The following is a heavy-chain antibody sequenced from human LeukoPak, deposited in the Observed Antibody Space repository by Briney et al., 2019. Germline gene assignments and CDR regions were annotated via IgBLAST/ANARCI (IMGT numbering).Heavy chain of an antibody. CDR1: GFTFSNYA. V-gene: IGHV3-23*01. CDR2: TSGDGGAT. Sequence: PGGSLRLSCAASGFTFSNYAMSWVRQSTGKGLEWVSSTSGDGGATYYSNSVKGRFTISRDNSRNTLYLQMNSLRAEDTAVYYCAKDQWLVLYAFDIWGQGTMVTVSS. CDR3: AKDQWLVLYAFDI. J-gene: IGHJ3*02. D-gene: IGHD6-19*01.